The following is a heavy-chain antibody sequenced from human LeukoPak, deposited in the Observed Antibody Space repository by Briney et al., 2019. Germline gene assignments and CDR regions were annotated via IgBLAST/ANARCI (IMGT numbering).Heavy chain of an antibody. CDR1: GGSFSGYY. CDR2: INHSGST. CDR3: ARGGSGSPGARGFDY. Sequence: SETLPLTCAVYGGSFSGYYWSWIRQPPGKGLEWIGEINHSGSTNYNPSLKSRVTISVDTPKNQFSLKLSSVTAADTAVYYCARGGSGSPGARGFDYWGQGTLVTVSS. J-gene: IGHJ4*02. V-gene: IGHV4-34*01. D-gene: IGHD3-10*01.